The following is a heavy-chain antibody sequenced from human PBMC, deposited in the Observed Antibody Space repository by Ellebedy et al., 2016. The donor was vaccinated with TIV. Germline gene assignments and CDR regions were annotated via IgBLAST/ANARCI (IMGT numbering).Heavy chain of an antibody. CDR3: ARDGGGGWYSLE. Sequence: AASVKVSCKASGYTFNRHAIHWVRQVPGQRPEWMGWINTDTGHAEYSKNFQGRVTIGRDTSASTAYMEVSSLTSEDTAVDYCARDGGGGWYSLEWGQGTLITVSS. CDR1: GYTFNRHA. J-gene: IGHJ4*02. V-gene: IGHV1-3*04. CDR2: INTDTGHA. D-gene: IGHD6-19*01.